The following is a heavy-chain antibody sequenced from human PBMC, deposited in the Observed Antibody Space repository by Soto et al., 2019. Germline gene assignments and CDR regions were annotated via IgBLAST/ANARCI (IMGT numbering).Heavy chain of an antibody. CDR3: ARGRGWDSRGYPLDAFDI. D-gene: IGHD6-19*01. CDR2: IYTSGRT. V-gene: IGHV4-4*07. CDR1: GGSISSYY. Sequence: QVQLQESGPGLVKPSETLSLTCTVSGGSISSYYWSWIRQPAGKGLEWIGRIYTSGRTNYNPSLKSRVTMSVDTSKNQFSLKLSSVTAADTAVYYCARGRGWDSRGYPLDAFDIWGQGTMVTVSS. J-gene: IGHJ3*02.